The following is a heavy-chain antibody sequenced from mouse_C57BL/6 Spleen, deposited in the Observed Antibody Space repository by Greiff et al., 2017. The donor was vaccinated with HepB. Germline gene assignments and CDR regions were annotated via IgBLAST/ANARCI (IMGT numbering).Heavy chain of an antibody. J-gene: IGHJ1*03. CDR2: IDPSASYT. V-gene: IGHV1-69*01. Sequence: VQLQQPGAELVMPGASVKLSCKASGYTFTSYWMHWVKQRPGQGLEWIGEIDPSASYTNYNQKFKGKSTLTVDKSSRTAYIQLSSLTSEDSAVYYCARGGRDWYFDVWGTGTTVTVSS. CDR3: ARGGRDWYFDV. CDR1: GYTFTSYW. D-gene: IGHD3-3*01.